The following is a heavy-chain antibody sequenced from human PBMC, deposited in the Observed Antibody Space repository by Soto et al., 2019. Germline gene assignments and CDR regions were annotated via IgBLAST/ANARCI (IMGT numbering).Heavy chain of an antibody. J-gene: IGHJ1*01. CDR3: ARAWXXXXXXX. V-gene: IGHV4-61*01. CDR1: GGSLSSTSYY. D-gene: IGHD3-10*01. CDR2: IHYSGST. Sequence: QVQLQESGPGLVKPSETLSLTCTVSGGSLSSTSYYWTWIRQPPGKGLEWIGYIHYSGSTNYNPXXKSRVTMSVDTSXNHFSLRLSXXXXXXXXXYYCARAWXXXXXXXWG.